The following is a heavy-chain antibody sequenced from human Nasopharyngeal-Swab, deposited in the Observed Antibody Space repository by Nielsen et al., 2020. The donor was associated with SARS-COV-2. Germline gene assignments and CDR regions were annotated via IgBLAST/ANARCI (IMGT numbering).Heavy chain of an antibody. Sequence: GESLKISCAASGFAFSSYAMSWVRQTPGKGLEWVSSFSGSSGKTYYADYVKGRFTISRDTSKNTLYLQMNSLRADDTAVYYCAFTAKWGQGTLVTVSS. V-gene: IGHV3-23*01. CDR3: AFTAK. D-gene: IGHD3-16*01. CDR1: GFAFSSYA. J-gene: IGHJ4*02. CDR2: FSGSSGKT.